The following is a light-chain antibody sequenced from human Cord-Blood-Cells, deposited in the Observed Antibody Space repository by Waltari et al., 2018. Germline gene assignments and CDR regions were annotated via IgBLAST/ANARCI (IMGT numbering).Light chain of an antibody. V-gene: IGKV3-11*01. CDR2: DAS. J-gene: IGKJ1*01. Sequence: EIVLTQSPATLSLSPGERVTLSCRASQSVSSYLAWYQQKPGQAPRLLIYDASNRATGIPARFSGSVSGTDFTLTISSLEPEDFAVYYCQQRSNWPPTFGQGTKVEIK. CDR1: QSVSSY. CDR3: QQRSNWPPT.